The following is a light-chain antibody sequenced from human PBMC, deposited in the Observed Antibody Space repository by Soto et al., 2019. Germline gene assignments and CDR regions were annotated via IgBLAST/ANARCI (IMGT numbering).Light chain of an antibody. Sequence: DIQMTQSPSSLSASVGDRVTITCRASQSIHSYVNWYQQKPGEAPKLLIYAASSLRSGVPSRFSGGGSGTYFTLTITSLQPEDFVNYYCQQCHSAPWTFGQGTTVEI. CDR1: QSIHSY. V-gene: IGKV1-39*01. CDR2: AAS. CDR3: QQCHSAPWT. J-gene: IGKJ1*01.